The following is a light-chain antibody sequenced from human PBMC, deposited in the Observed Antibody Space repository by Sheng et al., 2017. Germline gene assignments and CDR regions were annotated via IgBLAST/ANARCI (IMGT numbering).Light chain of an antibody. CDR2: KDS. CDR3: QSTDRSGPL. V-gene: IGLV3-25*03. Sequence: SYELTQPPSVSVSPGQTARITCSGDAFPNKYAYWYQQKPGQAPVLLIYKDSERPSGIPERISGSSSGTTVTLTISGVQAEDEADYYCQSTDRSGPLFGGGTKLTVL. CDR1: AFPNKY. J-gene: IGLJ2*01.